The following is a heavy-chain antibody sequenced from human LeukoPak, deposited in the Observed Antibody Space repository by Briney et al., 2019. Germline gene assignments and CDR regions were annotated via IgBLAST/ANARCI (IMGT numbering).Heavy chain of an antibody. Sequence: GGSLRLSCSASRFTFSSYTMNWVRQAPGKGLEWVSAISGSGGSTYYADSVKGRFTISRDNSKNTLYLQMNSLRAEDTAVYYCATAPSPVVVVPAAIRASWGQGTLVTVSS. J-gene: IGHJ4*02. CDR3: ATAPSPVVVVPAAIRAS. CDR2: ISGSGGST. D-gene: IGHD2-2*02. CDR1: RFTFSSYT. V-gene: IGHV3-23*01.